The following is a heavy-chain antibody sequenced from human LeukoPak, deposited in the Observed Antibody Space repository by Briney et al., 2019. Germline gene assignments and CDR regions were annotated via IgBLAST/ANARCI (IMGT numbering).Heavy chain of an antibody. CDR2: IYGDGRDK. J-gene: IGHJ6*02. CDR1: GYTFRTYS. D-gene: IGHD1-1*01. CDR3: AKLRELVTYYYYYGLDV. V-gene: IGHV3-23*01. Sequence: GGSLRLACTASGYTFRTYSMTWVRQAPGKGLEWVSGIYGDGRDKFYADSVKGRFTISRDNSGNTMYLRMNSLRVEDTALYYCAKLRELVTYYYYYGLDVWGQGTTVTVSS.